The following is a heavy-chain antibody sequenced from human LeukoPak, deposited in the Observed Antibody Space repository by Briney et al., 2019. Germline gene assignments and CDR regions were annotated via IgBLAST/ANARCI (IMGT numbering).Heavy chain of an antibody. D-gene: IGHD6-19*01. CDR2: INGGNADT. V-gene: IGHV1-3*01. CDR3: ANARVAGGFQYFRH. J-gene: IGHJ1*01. CDR1: GYTFTDFT. Sequence: ASVKVSCKTSGYTFTDFTMHWFRQAPGQRLEWMGCINGGNADTQYSQNFQDRVTFTRDTSASTGFMELSGLKSEDTAVYYCANARVAGGFQYFRHWGQGALVTVSS.